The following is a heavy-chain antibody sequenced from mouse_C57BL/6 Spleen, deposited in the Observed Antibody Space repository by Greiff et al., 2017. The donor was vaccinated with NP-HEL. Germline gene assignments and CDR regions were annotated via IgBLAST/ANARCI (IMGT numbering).Heavy chain of an antibody. CDR2: IHPNSGST. V-gene: IGHV1-64*01. CDR1: GYTFTSYW. J-gene: IGHJ2*01. D-gene: IGHD4-1*01. CDR3: AREGLTGHFDY. Sequence: QVQLQQPGAELVKPGASVKLSCKASGYTFTSYWMHWVKQRPGQGLEWIGMIHPNSGSTNYNEKFKSKATLTVDKSSSTAYMQLSSLTSEDSAVYYCAREGLTGHFDYWGQGTTLTVSS.